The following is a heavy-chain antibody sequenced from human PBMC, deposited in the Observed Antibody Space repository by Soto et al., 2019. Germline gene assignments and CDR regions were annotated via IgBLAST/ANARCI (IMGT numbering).Heavy chain of an antibody. D-gene: IGHD1-7*01. CDR2: ISGSGGST. Sequence: GGSLRLSCAASGFTFSSYAMSWVRQAPGKGLEWVSAISGSGGSTYYADSVKGRFTISRDNSKNTLYLQMNSLRAEDTAVYYCAKDLELRNYYYGMDVWGQGTTVTVSS. CDR1: GFTFSSYA. J-gene: IGHJ6*02. V-gene: IGHV3-23*01. CDR3: AKDLELRNYYYGMDV.